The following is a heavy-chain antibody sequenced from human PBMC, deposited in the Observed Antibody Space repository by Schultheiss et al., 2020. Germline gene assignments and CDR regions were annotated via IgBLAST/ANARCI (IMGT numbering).Heavy chain of an antibody. V-gene: IGHV3-13*01. CDR1: GFTFSSYD. J-gene: IGHJ4*02. Sequence: GESLKISCAASGFTFSSYDMHWVRQATGKGLEWVSAIGTAGDTYYPGSVKGRFTISRDNSKNTLYLQMNSLRAEDTAIYYCAKGWGGYYFDYWGQGTLVTVSS. D-gene: IGHD3-16*01. CDR2: IGTAGDT. CDR3: AKGWGGYYFDY.